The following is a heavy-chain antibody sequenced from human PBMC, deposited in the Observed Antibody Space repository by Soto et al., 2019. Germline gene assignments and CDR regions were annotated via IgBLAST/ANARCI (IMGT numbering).Heavy chain of an antibody. CDR3: ARAYGSGSYGY. CDR1: GGSVSSGSYY. Sequence: QVQLQESGPGLVKPSETLSLTCTVSGGSVSSGSYYWSWIRQPPGKGLEWIGYIYYSGSTNYNPSLKSRVTLSVDTSKNQFSLKLSSVTAADTAVYYCARAYGSGSYGYWGQGTLVTVSS. J-gene: IGHJ4*02. V-gene: IGHV4-61*01. CDR2: IYYSGST. D-gene: IGHD3-10*01.